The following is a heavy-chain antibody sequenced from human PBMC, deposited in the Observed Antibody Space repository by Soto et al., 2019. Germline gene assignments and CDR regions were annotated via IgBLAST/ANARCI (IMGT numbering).Heavy chain of an antibody. Sequence: SVAEGNIGDLGGRWIMIHKHPGKGLEWIGYIYYSGTTYYNPSLKSRVTILVDTSKNQFSLILSSVTAADTAVYYCARGGGYDYGRSGYYFDQWGKGALVPVSS. V-gene: IGHV4-31*03. CDR1: EGNIGDLGGR. D-gene: IGHD3-22*01. J-gene: IGHJ4*02. CDR3: ARGGGYDYGRSGYYFDQ. CDR2: IYYSGTT.